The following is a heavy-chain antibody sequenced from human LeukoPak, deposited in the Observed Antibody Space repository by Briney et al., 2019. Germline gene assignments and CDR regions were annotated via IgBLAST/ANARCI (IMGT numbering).Heavy chain of an antibody. Sequence: ASVKVSCKASGYTFTGYYMHWVRQAPGQGLEWMGGIIPIFGTANYAQKFQGRVTITADESTSTAYMELSSLRSEDTAVYYCARDCGGDCSFDYWGQGTLVTVSS. D-gene: IGHD2-21*01. V-gene: IGHV1-69*13. J-gene: IGHJ4*02. CDR3: ARDCGGDCSFDY. CDR1: GYTFTGYY. CDR2: IIPIFGTA.